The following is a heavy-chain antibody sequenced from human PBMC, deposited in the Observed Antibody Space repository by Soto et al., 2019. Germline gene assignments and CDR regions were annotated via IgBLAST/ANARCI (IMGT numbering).Heavy chain of an antibody. CDR2: ISYDVNKK. D-gene: IGHD3-3*02. CDR1: EFTFSNYG. CDR3: AKDWLASQIFDY. Sequence: PGGSLRLSCAASEFTFSNYGMHWVRQAPGKGLEWVAFISYDVNKKYYADSVKGRFTISRDNSKNTLYLQMISLKAEDTAVYYCAKDWLASQIFDYWGQGTLVTVSS. V-gene: IGHV3-30*18. J-gene: IGHJ4*02.